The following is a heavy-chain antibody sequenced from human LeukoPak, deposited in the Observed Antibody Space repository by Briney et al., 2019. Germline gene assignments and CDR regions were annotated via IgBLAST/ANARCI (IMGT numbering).Heavy chain of an antibody. CDR3: ASSTLYGAQDY. V-gene: IGHV4-34*01. CDR1: GGSFSGYY. D-gene: IGHD4-17*01. Sequence: PSETLSLTCAVYGGSFSGYYWSWIRQPPGKGLEWIGEINHSGSTNYNPSLKSRVTISVDTSKNQFSLKLSSVTAADTAAYYCASSTLYGAQDYWGQGTLVTVSS. CDR2: INHSGST. J-gene: IGHJ4*02.